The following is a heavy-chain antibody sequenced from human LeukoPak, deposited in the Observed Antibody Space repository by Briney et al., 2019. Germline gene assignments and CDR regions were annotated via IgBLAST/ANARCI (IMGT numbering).Heavy chain of an antibody. V-gene: IGHV3-23*01. J-gene: IGHJ5*02. CDR2: IIDSGGAT. D-gene: IGHD3-9*01. CDR1: GFTFSTYA. Sequence: GGFLRLSCAASGFTFSTYAMSWVRQAPRKGLEWVSTIIDSGGATYYAESVKGRFAISRDNSKNTLYLQMNSLRAEDTATYYCAKDRNYDILTGYNWFDPRGQGTLVTVSS. CDR3: AKDRNYDILTGYNWFDP.